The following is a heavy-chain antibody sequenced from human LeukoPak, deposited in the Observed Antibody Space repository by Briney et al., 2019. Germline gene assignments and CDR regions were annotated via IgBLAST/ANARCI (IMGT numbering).Heavy chain of an antibody. J-gene: IGHJ3*02. V-gene: IGHV4-59*12. CDR1: GGSISSYY. D-gene: IGHD3-10*01. CDR2: IFYSGST. CDR3: AKSNGYGLVDI. Sequence: SETLSLTCTVSGGSISSYYWSWIRQPPGKGLEWIGNIFYSGSTYYSPSLKSRVTISLDTSRNQFSLKLNSVTAADTAVYYCAKSNGYGLVDIWGQGTMVTVSS.